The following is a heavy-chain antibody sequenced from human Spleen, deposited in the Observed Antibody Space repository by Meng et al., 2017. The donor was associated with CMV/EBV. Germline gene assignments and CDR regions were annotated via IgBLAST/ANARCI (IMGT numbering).Heavy chain of an antibody. Sequence: KVSCKASGYTFTFYWIAWVRQMPGKGLEWMGIIYPGNSETRYSSSFQGQVTISADKSINTAYLQWSSLKASDTAIYYCARRPYSNDDFDYWGQGALVTVSS. CDR3: ARRPYSNDDFDY. CDR1: GYTFTFYW. CDR2: IYPGNSET. V-gene: IGHV5-51*01. D-gene: IGHD4-11*01. J-gene: IGHJ4*02.